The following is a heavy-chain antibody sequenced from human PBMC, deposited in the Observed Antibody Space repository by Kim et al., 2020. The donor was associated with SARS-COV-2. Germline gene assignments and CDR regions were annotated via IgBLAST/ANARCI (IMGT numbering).Heavy chain of an antibody. V-gene: IGHV3-23*01. J-gene: IGHJ4*02. D-gene: IGHD3-22*01. Sequence: SVTGRFTISRDNSRNPLYLQMDSLRAEDTAVYYCAKDTSLSMIVVASFDCWGQGTLVTVSS. CDR3: AKDTSLSMIVVASFDC.